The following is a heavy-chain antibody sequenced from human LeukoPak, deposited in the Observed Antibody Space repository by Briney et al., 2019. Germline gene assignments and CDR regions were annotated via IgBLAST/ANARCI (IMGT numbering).Heavy chain of an antibody. J-gene: IGHJ4*02. V-gene: IGHV4-30-4*08. Sequence: QSSQTLSLTCTVSGGSISSGDYSWSWIRQPPGKGLEWIGYIFYSGSTYYNPSLKSRVTISVDTSKNQFSLKLSSVTAADTAVYYCASDGYNWNDLGNYWGQGTLVTVSS. CDR3: ASDGYNWNDLGNY. D-gene: IGHD1-1*01. CDR2: IFYSGST. CDR1: GGSISSGDYS.